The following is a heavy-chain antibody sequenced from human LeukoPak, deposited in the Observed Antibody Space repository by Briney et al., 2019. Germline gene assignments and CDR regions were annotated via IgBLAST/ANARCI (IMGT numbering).Heavy chain of an antibody. CDR1: GFTFSIYA. Sequence: GGSLRLSCPASGFTFSIYAMHWVRHPPDKVLEWVAFISYDGSNKSYANSVKGRLNICREHSKNTLYLKMNSLRAEETAVYYCASITVTRDVFDIWGQETMVTVSS. J-gene: IGHJ3*02. CDR2: ISYDGSNK. CDR3: ASITVTRDVFDI. D-gene: IGHD4-17*01. V-gene: IGHV3-30-3*01.